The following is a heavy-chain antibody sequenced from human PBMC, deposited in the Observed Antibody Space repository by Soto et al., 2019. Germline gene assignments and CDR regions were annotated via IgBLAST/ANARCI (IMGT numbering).Heavy chain of an antibody. CDR2: IWYDGSDK. CDR3: ARAPSGSYPEFDY. V-gene: IGHV3-33*01. D-gene: IGHD1-26*01. CDR1: GFTFSSYG. J-gene: IGHJ4*02. Sequence: GGSLRLSCAASGFTFSSYGMHWVRQAPGKGLEWVAVIWYDGSDKYYADSVKGRFTISRDNSKNTLYLQMNSLRAEDTAVYYCARAPSGSYPEFDYWGQGTLVTVSS.